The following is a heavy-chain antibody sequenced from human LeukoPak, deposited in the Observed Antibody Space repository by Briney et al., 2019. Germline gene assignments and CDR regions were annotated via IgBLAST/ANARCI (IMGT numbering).Heavy chain of an antibody. CDR1: GFTFSSYA. CDR3: AKGSEALASTARYYYFYMDV. Sequence: GGSLRLSCAASGFTFSSYAMSWARQAPGKGREWGSGISGSGDATWYADSVKGRFTISRDNSKNTVNLQMNSLRPEDTAVYHCAKGSEALASTARYYYFYMDVWGKGTTVTVSS. J-gene: IGHJ6*03. D-gene: IGHD4-17*01. CDR2: ISGSGDAT. V-gene: IGHV3-23*01.